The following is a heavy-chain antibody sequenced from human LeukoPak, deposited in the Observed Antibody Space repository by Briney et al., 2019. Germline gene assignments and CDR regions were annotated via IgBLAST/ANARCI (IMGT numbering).Heavy chain of an antibody. Sequence: QTGGSLRLSCVASGFTFSDYVMSWVRQAPGKGLEWVSYINHDAKFIYYADSVKGRFTISRDNARNSLYLRMNSLRDEDTAVYYCARDNDWAFHYWGQGTLVTVSS. V-gene: IGHV3-48*02. CDR1: GFTFSDYV. J-gene: IGHJ4*02. CDR2: INHDAKFI. CDR3: ARDNDWAFHY. D-gene: IGHD3-9*01.